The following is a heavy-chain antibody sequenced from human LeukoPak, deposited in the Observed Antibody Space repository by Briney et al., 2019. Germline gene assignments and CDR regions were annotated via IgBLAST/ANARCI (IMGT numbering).Heavy chain of an antibody. Sequence: GGSLRLSCAASGFSFIDYSMNWLRQAPGKGLEWISYIGISSGNTKYADSVKGRFTISRDKARNSLYLQMNSLRVEDTAVYYCARDHRYAFDNWGHGTLVTVSS. J-gene: IGHJ4*01. CDR1: GFSFIDYS. CDR2: IGISSGNT. D-gene: IGHD5-12*01. V-gene: IGHV3-48*01. CDR3: ARDHRYAFDN.